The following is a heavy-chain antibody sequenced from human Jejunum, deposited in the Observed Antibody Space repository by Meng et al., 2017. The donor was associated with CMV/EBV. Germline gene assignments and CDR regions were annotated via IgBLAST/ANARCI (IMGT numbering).Heavy chain of an antibody. Sequence: PFSTSVFHWVRQAPGKGLEWVAFIRYDGNNEYHADSVKGRFAISRDNSENTLYLQMSSLRAEDTAVYYCARDWGSVGIYNWFDPWGQGTLVTVSS. J-gene: IGHJ5*02. CDR1: PFSTSV. CDR2: IRYDGNNE. V-gene: IGHV3-30*02. D-gene: IGHD3-16*01. CDR3: ARDWGSVGIYNWFDP.